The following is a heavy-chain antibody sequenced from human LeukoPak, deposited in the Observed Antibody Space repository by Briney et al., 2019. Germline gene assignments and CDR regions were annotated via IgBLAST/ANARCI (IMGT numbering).Heavy chain of an antibody. CDR1: GGSISSGDYY. V-gene: IGHV4-30-4*01. CDR2: IYYSGST. CDR3: ARAVLPSNDYYDSSGYFFDY. J-gene: IGHJ4*02. D-gene: IGHD3-22*01. Sequence: SETLSLTCTVSGGSISSGDYYWSWIRQPPGKGLEWIGYIYYSGSTYYNPSLKSRVTISVDTSKNQFSLKLSSVTAADTAVYYCARAVLPSNDYYDSSGYFFDYWGQGTLVTVSS.